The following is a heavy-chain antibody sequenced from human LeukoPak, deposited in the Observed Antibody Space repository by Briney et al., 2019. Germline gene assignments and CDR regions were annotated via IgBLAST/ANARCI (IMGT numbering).Heavy chain of an antibody. CDR1: GFTFSSYA. V-gene: IGHV3-23*01. Sequence: GGSLRLSCAASGFTFSSYAMSWVRHAPGRGLEWVSVITGTGGSTDYADSVKGRFTISRDNSKTTLFLQMNSLRAEDTAVYYCAKRDGSGHYYFDYWGQGTLVTVSS. CDR2: ITGTGGST. CDR3: AKRDGSGHYYFDY. D-gene: IGHD6-19*01. J-gene: IGHJ4*02.